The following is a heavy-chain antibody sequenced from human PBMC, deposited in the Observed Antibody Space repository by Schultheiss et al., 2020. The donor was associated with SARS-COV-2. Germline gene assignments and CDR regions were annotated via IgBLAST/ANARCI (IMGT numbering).Heavy chain of an antibody. CDR2: IIPIFGTA. CDR1: GGTFSSYA. CDR3: ARGDSSGYYLPGFDY. J-gene: IGHJ4*02. Sequence: SVKVSCKASGGTFSSYAISWVRQAPGQGLEWMGGIIPIFGTANYAQKFQGRVTITADESTSTAYMELSSLRSEDTAVYYCARGDSSGYYLPGFDYWGQGTLVTVSS. D-gene: IGHD3-22*01. V-gene: IGHV1-69*13.